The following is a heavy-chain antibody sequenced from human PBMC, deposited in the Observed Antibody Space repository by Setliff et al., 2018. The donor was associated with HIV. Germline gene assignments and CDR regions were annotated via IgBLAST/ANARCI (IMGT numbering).Heavy chain of an antibody. CDR3: ARLLRGGGDYFDY. V-gene: IGHV3-74*03. J-gene: IGHJ4*02. CDR1: GFTFSPYW. Sequence: GGSLRLSCAASGFTFSPYWMHWVRQAPGKGLVWVSRINSDGTSTTYADSVKGRFTISRDNAKNTLYLQMNSLRAEDTAIYYCARLLRGGGDYFDYWGQGTLVTVSS. CDR2: INSDGTST. D-gene: IGHD3-10*01.